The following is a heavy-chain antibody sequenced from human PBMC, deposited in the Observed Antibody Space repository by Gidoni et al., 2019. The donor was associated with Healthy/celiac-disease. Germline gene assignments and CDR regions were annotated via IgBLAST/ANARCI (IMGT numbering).Heavy chain of an antibody. J-gene: IGHJ6*02. CDR2: IYYSGST. CDR3: ARDSPDFWSGYYDYGMDV. CDR1: GGSISSYY. V-gene: IGHV4-59*01. Sequence: QVQLQESGPGLVKPSETLSLTCTVSGGSISSYYWSWIRQPPGKGLEWIGYIYYSGSTNYNPSLKSRVTISVDTSKNQFSLKLSSVTAADTAVYYCARDSPDFWSGYYDYGMDVWGQGTTVTVSS. D-gene: IGHD3-3*01.